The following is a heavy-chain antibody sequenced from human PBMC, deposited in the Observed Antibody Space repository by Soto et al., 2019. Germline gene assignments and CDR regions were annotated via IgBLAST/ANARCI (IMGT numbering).Heavy chain of an antibody. D-gene: IGHD3-10*01. CDR2: IYIDNSETT. V-gene: IGHV4-4*07. CDR3: ARGPGTYNCFDS. Sequence: PSETLSLTCTVSGDSISRNYWSWMRQPAGKGLECIGRIYIDNSETTNYNPSLKSRVTMSADTSKNQFSLNLKSVTAADTAVYYCARGPGTYNCFDSWGQGTLVTVSS. CDR1: GDSISRNY. J-gene: IGHJ5*01.